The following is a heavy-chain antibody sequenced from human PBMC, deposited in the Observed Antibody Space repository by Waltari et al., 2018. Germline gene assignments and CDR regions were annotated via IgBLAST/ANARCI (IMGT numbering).Heavy chain of an antibody. J-gene: IGHJ5*02. Sequence: QVQLVESGGGVVQPGRSLRLSCAASGFTFSSYAMHWVRQAPGKGLELVAVISYDGSNNYYADSVKGRFTISRDNSKNTLYLQMNSLRAEDTAVYYCARALGAIGRFDPWGQGTLVTVSS. D-gene: IGHD2-21*01. CDR2: ISYDGSNN. V-gene: IGHV3-30-3*01. CDR1: GFTFSSYA. CDR3: ARALGAIGRFDP.